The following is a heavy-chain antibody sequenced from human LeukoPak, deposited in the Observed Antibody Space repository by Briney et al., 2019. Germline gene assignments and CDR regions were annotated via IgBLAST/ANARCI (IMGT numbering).Heavy chain of an antibody. Sequence: SETLSLTCTVSGGSISSYYWSWIRQPPGKGLEWIGYIYTSGSTNYNPSLKSLVTISVDTSKNQFSLKLSPVTAADTAVYYCARHGTIAARHYMDVWGKGTTVTVSS. D-gene: IGHD6-6*01. CDR3: ARHGTIAARHYMDV. CDR1: GGSISSYY. J-gene: IGHJ6*03. CDR2: IYTSGST. V-gene: IGHV4-4*09.